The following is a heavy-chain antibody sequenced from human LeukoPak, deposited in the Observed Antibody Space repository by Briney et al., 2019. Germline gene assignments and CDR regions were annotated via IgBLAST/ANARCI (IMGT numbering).Heavy chain of an antibody. CDR3: ARPSRWLQYLYFDY. Sequence: ASVKVSCKASGYTFTSYAMHWVRQAPGQRLEWMGWINAGNGNTKYSQKFQGRVTIARDTSASTAYMELSSLRSEDTAVYYCARPSRWLQYLYFDYWGQGTLVTVSS. CDR1: GYTFTSYA. J-gene: IGHJ4*02. V-gene: IGHV1-3*01. CDR2: INAGNGNT. D-gene: IGHD5-24*01.